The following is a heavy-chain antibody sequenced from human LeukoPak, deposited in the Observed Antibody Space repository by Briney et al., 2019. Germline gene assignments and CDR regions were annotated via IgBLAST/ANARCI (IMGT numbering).Heavy chain of an antibody. CDR2: INTSGSGT. CDR3: AKTSGGNY. CDR1: GFTFSSYA. J-gene: IGHJ4*02. D-gene: IGHD2-15*01. Sequence: GGSLRLSCAASGFTFSSYAMNWVRQAPGKGLEWVSAINTSGSGTYYADSVKGRFTISRDNSKNTLYLQMNSLRAEDTAVYYCAKTSGGNYWGQGTLVSVSS. V-gene: IGHV3-23*01.